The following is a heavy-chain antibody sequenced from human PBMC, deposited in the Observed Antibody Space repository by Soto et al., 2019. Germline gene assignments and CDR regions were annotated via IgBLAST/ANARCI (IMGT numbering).Heavy chain of an antibody. CDR2: ISWGSDDI. J-gene: IGHJ4*02. D-gene: IGHD3-10*01. CDR1: GFTFDDYA. CDR3: VKGVHLDQ. Sequence: EVQLVESGGGLVQPGRSLRLSCAASGFTFDDYAMHWVRQAPGKGLEWISGISWGSDDIGYADSVKGRFTISRDNAKNSLYLQMSTLRPEDTALYYCVKGVHLDQWGQGTLITVSS. V-gene: IGHV3-9*01.